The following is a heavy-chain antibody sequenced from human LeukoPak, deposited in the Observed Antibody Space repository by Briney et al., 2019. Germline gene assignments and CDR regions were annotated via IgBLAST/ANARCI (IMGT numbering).Heavy chain of an antibody. CDR3: ARGRYSSSWHRTEIDY. Sequence: PGRSLRLSCAASGFTFSSYAMSWVRQAPGKGLEWVSGISGSGDITYYADSVKGRFTISRDNSKNTLYLQMNSLRAEDTAVYYCARGRYSSSWHRTEIDYWGQGTLVTVSS. J-gene: IGHJ4*02. CDR2: ISGSGDIT. CDR1: GFTFSSYA. D-gene: IGHD6-13*01. V-gene: IGHV3-23*01.